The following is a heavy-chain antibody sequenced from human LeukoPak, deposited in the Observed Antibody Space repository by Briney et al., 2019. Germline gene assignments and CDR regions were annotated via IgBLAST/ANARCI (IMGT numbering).Heavy chain of an antibody. CDR2: IYYSGST. Sequence: PSETLSLTCTVSGGSISSRSYYRSWIRQPPGKGLEWIGYIYYSGSTNYNPSLKSRVTISVDTSKNQFSLKLSSVTAADTAVYYCAREGPAVYSSSWSYFYYGMDVWGQGTTVTVSS. J-gene: IGHJ6*02. CDR3: AREGPAVYSSSWSYFYYGMDV. CDR1: GGSISSRSYY. D-gene: IGHD6-13*01. V-gene: IGHV4-61*01.